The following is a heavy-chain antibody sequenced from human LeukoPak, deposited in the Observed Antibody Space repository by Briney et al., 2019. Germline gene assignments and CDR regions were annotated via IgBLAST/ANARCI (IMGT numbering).Heavy chain of an antibody. CDR1: GGSISSSNW. D-gene: IGHD2-15*01. Sequence: PSGTLSLTCAVSGGSISSSNWWSWVRQPPGKGLEWIGEIYHSGSTNYNPSLKSRVTISVDKSKNQFSLKLSSVTAADTAVYYCARGSGRYCSGGSCYPRTYYFDYWGQGTLVTVSS. V-gene: IGHV4-4*02. CDR2: IYHSGST. CDR3: ARGSGRYCSGGSCYPRTYYFDY. J-gene: IGHJ4*02.